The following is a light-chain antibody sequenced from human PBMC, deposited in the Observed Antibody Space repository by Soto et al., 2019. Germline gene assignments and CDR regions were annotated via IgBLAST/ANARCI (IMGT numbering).Light chain of an antibody. Sequence: DIQMTQSPSTLSASVGDRVTITCRASQSISSWLAWYQQKPGKAPKLLIYDASSLESGVPSRFSGSGSWTEFTLTISSLQPDDCATYYCQQYNSYPWTFGQGTKVEIK. CDR1: QSISSW. CDR2: DAS. V-gene: IGKV1-5*01. CDR3: QQYNSYPWT. J-gene: IGKJ1*01.